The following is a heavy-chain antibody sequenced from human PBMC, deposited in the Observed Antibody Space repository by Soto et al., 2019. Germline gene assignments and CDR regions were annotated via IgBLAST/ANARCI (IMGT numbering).Heavy chain of an antibody. CDR1: GFTFSSYS. CDR3: ARDQKPGDYEHYYYMDV. CDR2: ISSSSSSI. J-gene: IGHJ6*03. D-gene: IGHD4-17*01. Sequence: GGSLRLSCAASGFTFSSYSMNWVRQAPGKGLEWVSSISSSSSSIYYADSVKGRFTISRDNAKNSLYLQMNSLRAEDTAVYYCARDQKPGDYEHYYYMDVWGKGTTVTVSS. V-gene: IGHV3-21*01.